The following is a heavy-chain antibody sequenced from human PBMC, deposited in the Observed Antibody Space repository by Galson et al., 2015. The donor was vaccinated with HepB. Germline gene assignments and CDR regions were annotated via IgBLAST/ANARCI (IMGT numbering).Heavy chain of an antibody. CDR2: ISTYNDNT. Sequence: SVKVSCKASGYTFTSYGISWVRQAPGQGLEWMGWISTYNDNTNYAQKFQGRVTMTTDTSTSTAYMDLRSLRSDDTAVYYCAREGGSSGYSSSDYYYYGMDVWGQGTTVTVSS. V-gene: IGHV1-18*01. J-gene: IGHJ6*02. CDR3: AREGGSSGYSSSDYYYYGMDV. D-gene: IGHD3-22*01. CDR1: GYTFTSYG.